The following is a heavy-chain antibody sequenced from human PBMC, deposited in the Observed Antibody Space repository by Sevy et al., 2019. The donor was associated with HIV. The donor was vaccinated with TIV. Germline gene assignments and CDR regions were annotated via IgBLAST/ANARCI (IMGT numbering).Heavy chain of an antibody. D-gene: IGHD3-22*01. V-gene: IGHV3-21*01. J-gene: IGHJ5*02. Sequence: GGSLRLSCAASGFTFSSYSMNWVRQAPGKGLEWVSSISSSSSSYIYYADSVKGRFTISRDNAKNSLYLQMNSLRAEDTAVYYCAREGGYYDSSGYPSFDPWGQGTLVTVSS. CDR3: AREGGYYDSSGYPSFDP. CDR1: GFTFSSYS. CDR2: ISSSSSSYI.